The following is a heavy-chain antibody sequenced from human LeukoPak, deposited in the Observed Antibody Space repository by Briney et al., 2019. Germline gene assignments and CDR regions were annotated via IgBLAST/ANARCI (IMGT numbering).Heavy chain of an antibody. CDR1: GFTVSSTH. CDR2: LYSGGST. Sequence: PGGSLRLSCAASGFTVSSTHMSWVRQAPGKGLERVSLLYSGGSTYDAEAVKGRFSISRDNSKNTLYLQMNSLRVEDTAVYYCTRDRGGNSGYDPYDGFDMWGEGTMVTVSS. CDR3: TRDRGGNSGYDPYDGFDM. D-gene: IGHD5-12*01. J-gene: IGHJ3*02. V-gene: IGHV3-66*01.